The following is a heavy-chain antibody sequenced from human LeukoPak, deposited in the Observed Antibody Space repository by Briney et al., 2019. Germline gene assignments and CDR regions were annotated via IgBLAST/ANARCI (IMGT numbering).Heavy chain of an antibody. CDR3: AKDSRAYYDSSGYRDY. J-gene: IGHJ4*02. CDR2: ISWNSGSI. CDR1: GFTFDDYA. D-gene: IGHD3-22*01. V-gene: IGHV3-9*01. Sequence: GGSLRLSCAASGFTFDDYAMHWVRQAPGKGLEWVSGISWNSGSIGYADSVKGRFTISRDNAKNSLYLQMNSLRVEDTALYYCAKDSRAYYDSSGYRDYWGQGTLVTVSS.